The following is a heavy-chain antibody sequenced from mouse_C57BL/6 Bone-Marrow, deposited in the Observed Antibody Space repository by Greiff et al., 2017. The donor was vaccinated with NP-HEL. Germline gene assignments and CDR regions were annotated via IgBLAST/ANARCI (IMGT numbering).Heavy chain of an antibody. V-gene: IGHV5-6*01. CDR2: ISSGGSYT. CDR1: GFTFSSYG. CDR3: ARHITGMDY. J-gene: IGHJ2*01. D-gene: IGHD4-1*01. Sequence: EVQVVESGEDLVKPGGSLKLSCAASGFTFSSYGMSWVRQTPDKRLEWVATISSGGSYTYYPDSVKGRFTISRDNAKNTLYLQMSSLKSEDTAMYYCARHITGMDYWGQGTTLTVSS.